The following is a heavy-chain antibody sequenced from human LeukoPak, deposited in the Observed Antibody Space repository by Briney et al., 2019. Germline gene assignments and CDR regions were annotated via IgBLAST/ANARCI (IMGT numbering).Heavy chain of an antibody. J-gene: IGHJ4*02. CDR1: GFTFSNYW. CDR3: ARDRDGPDY. CDR2: IKQDESEK. Sequence: PGGSLRLSCAASGFTFSNYWMTRVRQAPGKGLEWVANIKQDESEKYYVDSVKGRFTISRDNAKNSLYLQMNSLRAEDTAVYYCARDRDGPDYWGQGTLVTVSS. V-gene: IGHV3-7*01. D-gene: IGHD5-24*01.